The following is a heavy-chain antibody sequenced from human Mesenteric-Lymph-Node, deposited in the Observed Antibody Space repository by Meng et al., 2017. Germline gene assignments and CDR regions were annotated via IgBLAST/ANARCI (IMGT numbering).Heavy chain of an antibody. Sequence: ASVKVSCKASGYTFTSYGISWVRQAPGQGLEWMGWISAYNGNTNYAQKLQGRVTMATDTSTSTAYMELRSLRSDDTAVYYCARDVDYYDSSGYYFKAHWFDPWGQGTLVTVSS. CDR2: ISAYNGNT. CDR1: GYTFTSYG. J-gene: IGHJ5*02. V-gene: IGHV1-18*01. CDR3: ARDVDYYDSSGYYFKAHWFDP. D-gene: IGHD3-22*01.